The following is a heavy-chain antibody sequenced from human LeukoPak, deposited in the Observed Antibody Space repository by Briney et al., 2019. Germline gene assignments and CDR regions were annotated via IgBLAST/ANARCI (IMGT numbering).Heavy chain of an antibody. J-gene: IGHJ6*03. Sequence: ASVKVSCKASGYTFTSYDINWVRQATGQGLEWMGWINPNSGGTNYAQKFQGRVTMTRDTSISTAYMELSRLRSDDTAVYYCARVPDYYYYYMDVWGKGTTVTVSS. D-gene: IGHD2-2*01. CDR3: ARVPDYYYYYMDV. V-gene: IGHV1-2*02. CDR1: GYTFTSYD. CDR2: INPNSGGT.